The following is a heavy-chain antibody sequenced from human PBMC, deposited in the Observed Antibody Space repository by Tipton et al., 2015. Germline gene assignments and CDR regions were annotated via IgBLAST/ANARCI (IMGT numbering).Heavy chain of an antibody. CDR3: ASGTYGGRDAFDI. V-gene: IGHV4-61*01. CDR1: GGSISSSLYY. J-gene: IGHJ3*02. D-gene: IGHD4-23*01. CDR2: IYYTGST. Sequence: TLSLTCNVSGGSISSSLYYWSWIRQAPGKGLECIGYIYYTGSTTYNPSLGSRVTISLDTSNNQFSLKLTSVSAADAAVYYCASGTYGGRDAFDIWGQGTMVTVSS.